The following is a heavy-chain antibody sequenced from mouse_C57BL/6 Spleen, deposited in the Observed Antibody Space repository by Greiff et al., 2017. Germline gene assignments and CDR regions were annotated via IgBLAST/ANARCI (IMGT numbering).Heavy chain of an antibody. CDR3: ARLGSYDGY. V-gene: IGHV1-50*01. D-gene: IGHD2-12*01. J-gene: IGHJ2*01. CDR2: IHPSDSYT. CDR1: GYTFTSYW. Sequence: QVQLQQSGAELVKPGASVKLSCKASGYTFTSYWMPWVKQRPGQGLEWIGEIHPSDSYTNSNQKFKGKATLTVDTSSSPAYMQLSSLTSEDAAVYYCARLGSYDGYWGQGTTLTVSS.